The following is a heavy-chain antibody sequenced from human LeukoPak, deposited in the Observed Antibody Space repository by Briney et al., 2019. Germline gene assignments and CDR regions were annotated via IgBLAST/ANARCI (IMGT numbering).Heavy chain of an antibody. CDR1: GFTFSSYS. V-gene: IGHV3-48*04. Sequence: GGSLRLSCAASGFTFSSYSMNWVRQAPGKGLEWVSYISSSSSTIYYADPVKGRFTISRDNAKNSLYLQMNSLRAEDTAVYYCAGGNQDILTGSPYYYYYYGMDVWGQGTTVTVSS. D-gene: IGHD3-9*01. J-gene: IGHJ6*02. CDR2: ISSSSSTI. CDR3: AGGNQDILTGSPYYYYYYGMDV.